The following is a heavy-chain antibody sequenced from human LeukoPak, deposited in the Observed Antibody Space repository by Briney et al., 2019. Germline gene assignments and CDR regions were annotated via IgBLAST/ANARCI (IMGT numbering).Heavy chain of an antibody. CDR1: GYTFTSYG. Sequence: GASVKVSCKASGYTFTSYGISWVRQAPGQGLEWMGWISAYNGNTNYAQKLQGRVTMTADTSTSTAYMELRSLRSDDTAVYYCARVTVGYSSSWYYFDYWGQGTLVTVSS. CDR3: ARVTVGYSSSWYYFDY. D-gene: IGHD6-13*01. J-gene: IGHJ4*02. CDR2: ISAYNGNT. V-gene: IGHV1-18*01.